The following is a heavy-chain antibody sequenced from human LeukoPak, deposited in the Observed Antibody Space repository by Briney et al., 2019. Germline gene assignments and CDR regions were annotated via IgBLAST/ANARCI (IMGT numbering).Heavy chain of an antibody. CDR2: ISSSSSTI. CDR1: GFTVSSNY. V-gene: IGHV3-48*04. CDR3: ARSDY. Sequence: GGSLRLSCAASGFTVSSNYMSWVRQAPGKGLEWVSYISSSSSTIYYADSVKGRFTISRDNAKNSLYLHMNSLRAEDTAVYYCARSDYWGQGTLVTVSS. J-gene: IGHJ4*02.